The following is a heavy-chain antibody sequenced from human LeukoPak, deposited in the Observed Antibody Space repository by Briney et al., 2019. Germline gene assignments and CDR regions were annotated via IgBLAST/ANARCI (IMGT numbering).Heavy chain of an antibody. CDR1: GGSFSGYY. Sequence: SETLSLTCAVYGGSFSGYYWSWIRQPPGKGLEWIGYIYYSGSTYYNPSLKSRVTISVDTSKNQFSLKLSSVTAADTAVYYCARASPYYYDSSGYYRFWGQGTLVTVSS. V-gene: IGHV4-30-4*08. D-gene: IGHD3-22*01. CDR2: IYYSGST. CDR3: ARASPYYYDSSGYYRF. J-gene: IGHJ4*02.